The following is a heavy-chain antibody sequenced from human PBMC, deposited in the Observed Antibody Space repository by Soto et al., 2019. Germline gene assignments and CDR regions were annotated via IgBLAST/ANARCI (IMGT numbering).Heavy chain of an antibody. CDR1: GFPFSASA. CDR2: IGAHSETF. J-gene: IGHJ3*01. D-gene: IGHD3-10*01. Sequence: EVRLLESGGGLVQPGGSLRLSCAASGFPFSASAMNWFRQAPGKGLEWLTYIGAHSETFRYADSVKGRFSVSRDNAKSSLFLQMNSLTAEDTAVYYCARDWYGEPVWGQGTMVTVSS. V-gene: IGHV3-48*04. CDR3: ARDWYGEPV.